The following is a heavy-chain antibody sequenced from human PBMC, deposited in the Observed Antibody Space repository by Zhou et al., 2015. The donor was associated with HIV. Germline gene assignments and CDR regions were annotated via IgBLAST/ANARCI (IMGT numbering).Heavy chain of an antibody. Sequence: LVQSGTEVRKPGSSVNVSCKASGGTFSGSDISWVRQAPGQGLEWMGSITPMFDMETYAEKFRARLTITVDKSTSAAYMELSSLTSEDAAVYYCARSRGRFLEWLPPYYYGMDVWGQGTTVTVSS. D-gene: IGHD3-3*01. CDR3: ARSRGRFLEWLPPYYYGMDV. CDR2: ITPMFDME. J-gene: IGHJ6*02. CDR1: GGTFSGSD. V-gene: IGHV1-69*04.